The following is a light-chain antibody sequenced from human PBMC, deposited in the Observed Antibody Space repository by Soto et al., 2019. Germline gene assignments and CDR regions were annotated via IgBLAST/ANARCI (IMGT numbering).Light chain of an antibody. CDR2: DTS. J-gene: IGKJ5*01. CDR3: QQYNIWRSIT. V-gene: IGKV3-15*01. Sequence: EIVVAHSPATLSFSPVERVTLSCRASQSVRNKVAWYQQKPGQTPRVIIYDTSTRAADIPARFSGSGYGTYFTLTISSLQSEDFAVYYCQQYNIWRSITFGPGTRLEIK. CDR1: QSVRNK.